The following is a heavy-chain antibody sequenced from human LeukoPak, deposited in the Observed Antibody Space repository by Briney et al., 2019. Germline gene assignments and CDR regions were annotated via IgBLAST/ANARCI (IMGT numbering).Heavy chain of an antibody. CDR3: AKSGNGGYYSYYFDY. J-gene: IGHJ4*02. V-gene: IGHV3-23*01. Sequence: GGSLRLSCAASGFTFSSYAMSWVRQAPGKGLEWVSAISGSGGSTYYADSVKGRFTISGDNSKNTLYLQMNSLRAEDTAVYYCAKSGNGGYYSYYFDYWGQGTLVTVSS. D-gene: IGHD3-22*01. CDR2: ISGSGGST. CDR1: GFTFSSYA.